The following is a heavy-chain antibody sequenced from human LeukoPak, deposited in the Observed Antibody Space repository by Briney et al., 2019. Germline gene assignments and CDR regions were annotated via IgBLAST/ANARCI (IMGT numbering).Heavy chain of an antibody. Sequence: SETLSLTCAVYGGSYSGYYWSWIRQPPGKGLEWIGEINHSGSTNYNPSLKSRVTISVDTSKNQFSLKLSSVTAAATAVYYCARHKRKGKYYYDSSGYPYFDYWGQGTLVTVSS. CDR3: ARHKRKGKYYYDSSGYPYFDY. CDR1: GGSYSGYY. D-gene: IGHD3-22*01. V-gene: IGHV4-34*01. CDR2: INHSGST. J-gene: IGHJ4*02.